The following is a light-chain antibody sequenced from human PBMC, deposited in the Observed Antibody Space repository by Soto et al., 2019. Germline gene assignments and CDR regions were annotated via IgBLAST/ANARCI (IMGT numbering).Light chain of an antibody. V-gene: IGKV1-5*03. CDR2: KAS. Sequence: DIQMTQSPSTLSASVGDRVTITCRASQSISSWLAWYQQKPGKAPKLLIYKASSLESGVPSRFSGSGSGTEFTLTISSLQPDDFANYYCQQYNNYPWTFCQGTKVEIK. CDR1: QSISSW. J-gene: IGKJ1*01. CDR3: QQYNNYPWT.